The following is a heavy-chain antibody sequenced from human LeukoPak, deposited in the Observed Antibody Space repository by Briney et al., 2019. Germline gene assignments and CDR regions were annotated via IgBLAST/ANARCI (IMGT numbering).Heavy chain of an antibody. CDR3: ARTPRIQLWGKYYFDY. CDR1: GYTFTSYG. V-gene: IGHV1-18*04. Sequence: ASVKVSCKASGYTFTSYGISWVRQAPGQGLEWMGWISAYNGNTNYAQKLQGRVTMTTDTSTSTAYMELRSLRSDDTAVYYCARTPRIQLWGKYYFDYWGQGTLVTVSS. J-gene: IGHJ4*02. D-gene: IGHD5-18*01. CDR2: ISAYNGNT.